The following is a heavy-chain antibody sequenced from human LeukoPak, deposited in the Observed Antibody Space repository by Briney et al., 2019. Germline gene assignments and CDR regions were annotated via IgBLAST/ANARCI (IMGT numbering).Heavy chain of an antibody. J-gene: IGHJ4*02. Sequence: PGGSLRLSCAASGFTFSSYAMSWVRQAPGKGLEWVSAISGSGGSTYYADSVKGRFTISRDNSKNTLYLQMNSLRDEDTAVYYCARSGVVTANPSYWGQGTLVTVSS. CDR1: GFTFSSYA. CDR3: ARSGVVTANPSY. CDR2: ISGSGGST. D-gene: IGHD2-21*02. V-gene: IGHV3-23*01.